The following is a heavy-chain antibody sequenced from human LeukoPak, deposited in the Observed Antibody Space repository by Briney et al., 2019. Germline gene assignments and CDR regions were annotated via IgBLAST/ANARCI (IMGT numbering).Heavy chain of an antibody. J-gene: IGHJ4*02. V-gene: IGHV3-23*01. CDR3: AKGKWREGATFDY. Sequence: GGSLRLSCAASRFTFSSYAMSWVRQAPGKGLEWVSAISGSGASTYYADSVKGRFTISRDNSKDTLYLQMNSLRAEDTAVYYCAKGKWREGATFDYWGQGTLVTVSS. CDR1: RFTFSSYA. D-gene: IGHD1-26*01. CDR2: ISGSGAST.